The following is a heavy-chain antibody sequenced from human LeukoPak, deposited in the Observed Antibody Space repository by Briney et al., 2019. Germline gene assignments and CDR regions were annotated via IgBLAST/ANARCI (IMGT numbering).Heavy chain of an antibody. CDR3: ANIRSGSFHVIYFDY. J-gene: IGHJ4*02. CDR1: GFTFSSYA. D-gene: IGHD1-26*01. Sequence: GGSLRLSCAASGFTFSSYAMQWVRQAPGKGLEWVAVISFDGSDKYYADSVKGRFTISRDNSKNTLFLQMNSLRAADTAVYYCANIRSGSFHVIYFDYWGQGTLVTVSS. V-gene: IGHV3-30*04. CDR2: ISFDGSDK.